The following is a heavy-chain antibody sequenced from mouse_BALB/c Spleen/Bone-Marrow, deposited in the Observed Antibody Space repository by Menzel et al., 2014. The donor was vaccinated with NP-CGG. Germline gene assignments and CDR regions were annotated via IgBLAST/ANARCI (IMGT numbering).Heavy chain of an antibody. CDR2: IDPANGNT. Sequence: VQLQQSGAELVKPGASVKLSCTAYGFNIKDTYMHWVKQRPEQGLEWIGRIDPANGNTKYDPKFQGKATITADTSSNTAYLQLSSLTSEDTAVYYGSSYAMDYWGQGTSVTVSS. J-gene: IGHJ4*01. CDR3: SSYAMDY. V-gene: IGHV14-3*02. CDR1: GFNIKDTY.